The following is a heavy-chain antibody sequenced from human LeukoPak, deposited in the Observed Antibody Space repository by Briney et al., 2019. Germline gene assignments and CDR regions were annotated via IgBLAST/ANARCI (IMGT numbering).Heavy chain of an antibody. CDR1: GYSFTTYW. V-gene: IGHV5-51*01. D-gene: IGHD4-11*01. Sequence: GESLKISCKGSGYSFTTYWLGWVRQIPGKGLEWVVIIYPGDSDTRYSPPLQGPVTISADKSISTAYLEWSSQKASDTGMYYCARRYRNLFPEYFDDWGQGTLVTVCS. CDR2: IYPGDSDT. J-gene: IGHJ4*02. CDR3: ARRYRNLFPEYFDD.